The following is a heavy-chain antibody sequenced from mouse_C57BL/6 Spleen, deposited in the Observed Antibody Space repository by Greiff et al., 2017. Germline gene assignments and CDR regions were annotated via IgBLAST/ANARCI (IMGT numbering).Heavy chain of an antibody. CDR3: ARGPYYCGSSPLFDY. V-gene: IGHV1-52*01. CDR1: GYTFTSYW. J-gene: IGHJ2*01. Sequence: QVQLQQPGAELVRPGSSVKLSCKASGYTFTSYWMHWVKQRPIQGLEWIGNIDPSDSETHYNQKFKDKATLTVDKSSSTAYMQISSLTSEASAVSYCARGPYYCGSSPLFDYWGQGTTLTVSS. D-gene: IGHD1-1*01. CDR2: IDPSDSET.